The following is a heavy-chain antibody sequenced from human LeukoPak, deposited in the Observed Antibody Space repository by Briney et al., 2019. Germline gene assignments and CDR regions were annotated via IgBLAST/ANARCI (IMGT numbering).Heavy chain of an antibody. Sequence: PSETLSLTCAVFGGSFSAYSWTWTRNPQAPGQELKWNGEIIETGNTHYIPALESRVTIHMDTYKYQFSLKLTSVTAADTAVYYCARDHYPPPWYFDLWGRGTMVTVSS. J-gene: IGHJ2*01. CDR2: IIETGNT. D-gene: IGHD3-10*01. V-gene: IGHV4-34*12. CDR1: GGSFSAYS. CDR3: ARDHYPPPWYFDL.